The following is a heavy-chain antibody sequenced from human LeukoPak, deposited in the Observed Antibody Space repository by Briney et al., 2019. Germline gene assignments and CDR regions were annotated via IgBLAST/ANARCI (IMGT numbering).Heavy chain of an antibody. D-gene: IGHD1-26*01. Sequence: ASVNVSCKASGYNFTSYGISWVRQAPGQGLEWMGWISAYNGNTNYAQKLQGRVTMTTDTSTSTAYMELRSLRSDDTAVYYCASTSGRPGYFDYWGQGTLVTVSS. CDR3: ASTSGRPGYFDY. CDR1: GYNFTSYG. CDR2: ISAYNGNT. J-gene: IGHJ4*02. V-gene: IGHV1-18*01.